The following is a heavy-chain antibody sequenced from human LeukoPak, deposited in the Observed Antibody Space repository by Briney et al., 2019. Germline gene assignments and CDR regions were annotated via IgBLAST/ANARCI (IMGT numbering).Heavy chain of an antibody. V-gene: IGHV4-34*01. CDR2: INHSGST. CDR3: AIRPRGRYNYGMDV. J-gene: IGHJ6*02. D-gene: IGHD1-1*01. CDR1: GGSFSGYY. Sequence: SETLSLTCAVYGGSFSGYYWSWIRQPPGKGLEWIGEINHSGSTNYNPSLKSRVTISVDTSKNQFSLKLSSETAADTAVYYCAIRPRGRYNYGMDVWGQGTTVTVSS.